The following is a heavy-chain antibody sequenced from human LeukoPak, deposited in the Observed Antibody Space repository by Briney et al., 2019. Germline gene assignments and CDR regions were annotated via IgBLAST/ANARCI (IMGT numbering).Heavy chain of an antibody. D-gene: IGHD3-10*01. J-gene: IGHJ4*02. CDR3: ATYGSGSYGPLDY. Sequence: GSSVKVSCKASGGTFSSYAISWVRQAPGQGLEWMGRIIPILGIANYAQKFQGRVTITADKSTSTAYMELSSLRSEDTAVYYRATYGSGSYGPLDYWGQGTLVTVSS. V-gene: IGHV1-69*04. CDR1: GGTFSSYA. CDR2: IIPILGIA.